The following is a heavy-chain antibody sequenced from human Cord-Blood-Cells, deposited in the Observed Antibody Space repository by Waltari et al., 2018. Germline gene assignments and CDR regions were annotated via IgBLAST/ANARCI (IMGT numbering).Heavy chain of an antibody. CDR2: ISSSGSTI. CDR1: GFTFSSYE. J-gene: IGHJ3*02. D-gene: IGHD7-27*01. V-gene: IGHV3-48*03. CDR3: AHSGATDAFDI. Sequence: EVQLVESGGGLVQPGGSLGLPLAASGFTFSSYEMNGVRQAPGKGLEWVSYISSSGSTIYYADSVKGRFTISRDNAKNSLYLQMNSLKAEDTAVYYCAHSGATDAFDIWGQGTMVTVSS.